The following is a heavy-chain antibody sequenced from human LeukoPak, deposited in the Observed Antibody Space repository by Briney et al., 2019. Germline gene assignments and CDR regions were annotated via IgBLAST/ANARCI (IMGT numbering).Heavy chain of an antibody. CDR1: GFTFSSYA. V-gene: IGHV3-23*01. CDR3: AKDSGSSIFRAQRYYFDY. CDR2: ISGSGGST. Sequence: GGSLRLSCAASGFTFSSYAMSWVRQAPGKGLEWVSAISGSGGSTYYADSVKGRFTISRDNSKNTLYLQMNSLRAEDTAVYYCAKDSGSSIFRAQRYYFDYWGQGTLVTVSS. J-gene: IGHJ4*02. D-gene: IGHD3-9*01.